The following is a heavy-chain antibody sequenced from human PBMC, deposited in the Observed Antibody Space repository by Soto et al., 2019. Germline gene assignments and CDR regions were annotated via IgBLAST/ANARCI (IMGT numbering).Heavy chain of an antibody. CDR3: TSYKEYCTTIDCSTTDN. CDR2: IRTRAFGGTA. D-gene: IGHD2-8*01. Sequence: PGGSLRLSCTASGLTFGDYAMSWFRQAPGMRLEWVGFIRTRAFGGTAEYAASVKGRFTISRDDSNSIAYLQMNSLKTADTAVYYCTSYKEYCTTIDCSTTDNWGRGTLVTVSS. J-gene: IGHJ4*02. CDR1: GLTFGDYA. V-gene: IGHV3-49*03.